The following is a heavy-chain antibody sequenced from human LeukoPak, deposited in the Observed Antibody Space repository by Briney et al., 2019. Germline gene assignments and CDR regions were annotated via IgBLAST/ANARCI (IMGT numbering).Heavy chain of an antibody. J-gene: IGHJ4*02. Sequence: GGSLRLSCAASGFTFSTYAMSWARQAPGKGLEWVSAITGSGDSTYYADSVRGRFTISRDNSKNTLFLQMNTLRAEDTAVYYCAAVTPPDYWGQGTLVTVSS. CDR2: ITGSGDST. CDR1: GFTFSTYA. CDR3: AAVTPPDY. D-gene: IGHD4-23*01. V-gene: IGHV3-23*01.